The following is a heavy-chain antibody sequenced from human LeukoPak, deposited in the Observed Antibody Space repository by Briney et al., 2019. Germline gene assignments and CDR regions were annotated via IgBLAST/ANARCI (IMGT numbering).Heavy chain of an antibody. CDR2: INAKSGDT. J-gene: IGHJ4*02. D-gene: IGHD2-8*02. V-gene: IGHV1-2*02. CDR1: GYAFTDYY. Sequence: ASVKVSCKASGYAFTDYYMHWVRQAPGQGLEWMGWINAKSGDTKYAQKFQARVTMTRDTSITTTYMEVSRLSSDDTAVYYCARQNTGQLDYWGQGTLVTVSS. CDR3: ARQNTGQLDY.